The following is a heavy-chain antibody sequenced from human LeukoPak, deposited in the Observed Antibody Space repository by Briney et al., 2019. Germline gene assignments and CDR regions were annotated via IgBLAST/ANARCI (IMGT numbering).Heavy chain of an antibody. D-gene: IGHD2-15*01. J-gene: IGHJ5*02. CDR3: ARDEYCSGTSCYSRGNWFDP. CDR2: VIPIIGTA. Sequence: SVKVSCKTSGGTFSTYAINWVRQAPGQGREWMGAVIPIIGTANYAQKFQGRVTITADEFLSTAYMELSSLRSEDTAVYFCARDEYCSGTSCYSRGNWFDPWGQGTLVTVSS. CDR1: GGTFSTYA. V-gene: IGHV1-69*13.